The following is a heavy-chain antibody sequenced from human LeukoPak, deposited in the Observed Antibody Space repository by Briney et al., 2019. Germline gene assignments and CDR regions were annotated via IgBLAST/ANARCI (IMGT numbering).Heavy chain of an antibody. CDR2: IYYSGST. Sequence: SETLSLTCTVSGGSISSYYWSWIRQPPGKGLEWIGYIYYSGSTNYNPSLKSRVTISVDTSKNQFSLKLSSVTAADTAVYYCARGGRHYYDSSGYYYAIDAFDIWGQGTMVTVSS. V-gene: IGHV4-59*12. J-gene: IGHJ3*02. CDR1: GGSISSYY. D-gene: IGHD3-22*01. CDR3: ARGGRHYYDSSGYYYAIDAFDI.